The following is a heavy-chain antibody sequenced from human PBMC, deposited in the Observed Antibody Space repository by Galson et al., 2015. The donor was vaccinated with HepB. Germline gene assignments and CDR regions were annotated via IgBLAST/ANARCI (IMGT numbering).Heavy chain of an antibody. V-gene: IGHV3-33*01. CDR2: IWYDGSNK. CDR1: GFTFSNYG. J-gene: IGHJ3*02. CDR3: ARDFVGAPAPGAFDI. Sequence: SLRLSCAVSGFTFSNYGMHWVRQAPGRGLEWVAIIWYDGSNKYYADSVKGRFTISRDNSKNTLYLQMNSLRAEDTAVYYCARDFVGAPAPGAFDIWGQGTMVTVPS. D-gene: IGHD1-26*01.